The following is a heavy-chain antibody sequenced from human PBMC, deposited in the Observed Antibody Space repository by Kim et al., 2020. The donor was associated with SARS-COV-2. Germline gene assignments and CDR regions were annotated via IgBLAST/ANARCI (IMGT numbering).Heavy chain of an antibody. CDR3: AREVSREYYYDSSGYFDY. J-gene: IGHJ4*02. Sequence: GRVTITADESTSTAYMELSSLRSEDTAVYYCAREVSREYYYDSSGYFDYWGQGTLVTVSS. V-gene: IGHV1-69*01. D-gene: IGHD3-22*01.